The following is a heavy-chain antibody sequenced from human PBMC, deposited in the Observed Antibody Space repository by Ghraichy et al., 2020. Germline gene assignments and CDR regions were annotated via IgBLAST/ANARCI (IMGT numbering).Heavy chain of an antibody. CDR2: IYSGGST. J-gene: IGHJ3*02. D-gene: IGHD3-3*01. CDR1: GFTVSSNY. CDR3: ARLRFLEWLGAFDI. Sequence: GGSLRLSCAASGFTVSSNYMSWVRQAPGKGLEWVSVIYSGGSTYYADSVKGRFTISRDNSKNTLYLQMNSLRAEDTAVYYCARLRFLEWLGAFDIWGQGTMVTVSS. V-gene: IGHV3-53*01.